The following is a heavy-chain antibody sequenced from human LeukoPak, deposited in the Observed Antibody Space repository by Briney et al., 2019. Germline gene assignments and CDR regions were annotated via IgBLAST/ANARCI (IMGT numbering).Heavy chain of an antibody. Sequence: PGRSLRLSCAASGFSFSTYGMHWVRQAPGKGLERVAVITYDSSHKYYADSVKGRFTISRDNSKNSLYLQMNSLRAEDTAVYYCARDRNSSSWYRIYYYYYMDVWGKGTTVTISS. D-gene: IGHD6-13*01. CDR2: ITYDSSHK. CDR3: ARDRNSSSWYRIYYYYYMDV. V-gene: IGHV3-30*03. J-gene: IGHJ6*03. CDR1: GFSFSTYG.